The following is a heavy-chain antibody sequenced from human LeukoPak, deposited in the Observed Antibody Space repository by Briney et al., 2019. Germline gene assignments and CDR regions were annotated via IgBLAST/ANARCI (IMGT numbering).Heavy chain of an antibody. CDR1: GGSISDYH. V-gene: IGHV4-59*01. Sequence: SETLSLTCTVSGGSISDYHWTWIRQSPGKTLEWIGCTHKSGSTHYNPSLRSRVTISLDTSKSQLSLRLKSVTAPDTAVYYCARDHRGYGSFDYWGQGTLVTVSS. J-gene: IGHJ4*02. CDR2: THKSGST. D-gene: IGHD5-12*01. CDR3: ARDHRGYGSFDY.